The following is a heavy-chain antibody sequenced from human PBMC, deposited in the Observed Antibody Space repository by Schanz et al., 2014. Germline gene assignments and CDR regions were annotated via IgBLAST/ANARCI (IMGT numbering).Heavy chain of an antibody. J-gene: IGHJ4*02. CDR1: GYTFTSYS. CDR2: INAGTGNT. Sequence: QVQLVQSGAEVKKPGASVKVSCKASGYTFTSYSMHWVRQAPGQGLEWMGWINAGTGNTEYSQKFQDRVTMTRNTSISTAYMELNSLTSEATAVYYCARGRTFDHWGQGTLVTVSS. CDR3: ARGRTFDH. V-gene: IGHV1-8*02.